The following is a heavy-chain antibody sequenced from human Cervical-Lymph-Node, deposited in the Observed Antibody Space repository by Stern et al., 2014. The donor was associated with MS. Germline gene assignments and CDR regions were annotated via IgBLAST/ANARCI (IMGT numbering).Heavy chain of an antibody. V-gene: IGHV3-74*02. CDR1: GFTFSSYW. CDR3: ARSRRKILSNSYYYGMDV. D-gene: IGHD4-11*01. Sequence: EVQLVESGGGLVQPGGSLRLSCAASGFTFSSYWMHWVRQAPGKGLVWVSRINIDGSTTNYAESVKGRFPISRDNAKNTVYLQMNSLRAEDTAVYYCARSRRKILSNSYYYGMDVWGQGTTVTVSS. J-gene: IGHJ6*02. CDR2: INIDGSTT.